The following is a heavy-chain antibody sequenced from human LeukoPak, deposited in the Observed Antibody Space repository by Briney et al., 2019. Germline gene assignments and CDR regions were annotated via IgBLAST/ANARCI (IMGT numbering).Heavy chain of an antibody. CDR3: ARERRRDGYNYKDY. CDR2: ISYDGSYQ. Sequence: GGSLRLSCAVSGFTFSAYGMHWVRQAPGKGLEWVAVISYDGSYQAYADSVKGRFTVSRDSSKNTLYLQLNSLRPEDTGPYYCARERRRDGYNYKDYWGQGTQVSVSS. J-gene: IGHJ4*02. D-gene: IGHD5-24*01. V-gene: IGHV3-30*04. CDR1: GFTFSAYG.